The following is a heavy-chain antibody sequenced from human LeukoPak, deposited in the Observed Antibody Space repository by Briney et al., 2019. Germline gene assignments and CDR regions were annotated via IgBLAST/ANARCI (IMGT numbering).Heavy chain of an antibody. Sequence: PSETLSLTCTVSGGSISSSSYYWGWIRQPPGKGLEWIGSIFSGGSTYYNPSLKSRVTISVDTSKNHFSLRLSSVTAADTAVYYCARHGEYSSSWAYYYYYYMDVWGKGTTVTISS. CDR3: ARHGEYSSSWAYYYYYYMDV. CDR1: GGSISSSSYY. V-gene: IGHV4-39*01. CDR2: IFSGGST. J-gene: IGHJ6*03. D-gene: IGHD6-13*01.